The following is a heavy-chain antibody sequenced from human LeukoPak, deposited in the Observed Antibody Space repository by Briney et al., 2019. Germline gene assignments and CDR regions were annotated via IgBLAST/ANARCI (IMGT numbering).Heavy chain of an antibody. CDR2: IYYSGST. V-gene: IGHV4-39*01. D-gene: IGHD3-16*01. Sequence: PSETLSLTCTVSGGSISSSSYYWGWIRQPPGKGLEWIGSIYYSGSTYYNPSLKSRVTISVDTSKNQFSLKLSSVTAADTAVYYCARHVSFGTYYFDSWGQGTPFTVSS. CDR1: GGSISSSSYY. CDR3: ARHVSFGTYYFDS. J-gene: IGHJ4*02.